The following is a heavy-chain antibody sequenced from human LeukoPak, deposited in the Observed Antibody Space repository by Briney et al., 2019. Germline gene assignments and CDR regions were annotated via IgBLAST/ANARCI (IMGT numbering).Heavy chain of an antibody. D-gene: IGHD5-12*01. CDR2: IYSGGST. J-gene: IGHJ5*02. Sequence: PGGSLRLSCAASGFTVSSNYMSWVRQAPGKGLEWVSVIYSGGSTYYADSVKGRFTISRDNSKNTLYLQMNSLRAEDTAVYYCAKDCCRYSGYDNNNWFDPWGQGTLVTVSS. V-gene: IGHV3-66*01. CDR1: GFTVSSNY. CDR3: AKDCCRYSGYDNNNWFDP.